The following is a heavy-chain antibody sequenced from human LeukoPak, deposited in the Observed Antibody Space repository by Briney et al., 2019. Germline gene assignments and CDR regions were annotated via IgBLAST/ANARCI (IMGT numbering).Heavy chain of an antibody. Sequence: SGTLSLTCAVYGGSFSGYYWSWIRQPPGKGLEWIGEINHSGSTNYNPSLKSRVTISVDTSKNQFSLKLSSVTAADTAVYYCARGSRMVRGVIITKNWFDPWGQGTLVTVSS. J-gene: IGHJ5*02. CDR2: INHSGST. CDR3: ARGSRMVRGVIITKNWFDP. D-gene: IGHD3-10*01. CDR1: GGSFSGYY. V-gene: IGHV4-34*01.